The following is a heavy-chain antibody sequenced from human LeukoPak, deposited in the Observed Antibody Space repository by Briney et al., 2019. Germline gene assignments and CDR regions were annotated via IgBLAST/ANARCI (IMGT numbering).Heavy chain of an antibody. D-gene: IGHD4-23*01. Sequence: ASVRVSCKASGYSFTNYYIHWVRQAPGQGLEWMGIVNPSGGSTTYAQEFQGRVTMTRDTSTSTVYMDLSSLRSDDTAVYFCARGGRMTTVATYYFDYWGQGTLVTVSS. CDR2: VNPSGGST. J-gene: IGHJ4*02. V-gene: IGHV1-46*01. CDR3: ARGGRMTTVATYYFDY. CDR1: GYSFTNYY.